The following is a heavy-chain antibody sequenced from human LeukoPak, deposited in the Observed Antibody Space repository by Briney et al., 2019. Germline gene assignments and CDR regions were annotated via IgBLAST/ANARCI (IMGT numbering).Heavy chain of an antibody. J-gene: IGHJ4*02. CDR2: INHSGST. CDR3: ARPKYSSSWYFDS. D-gene: IGHD6-13*01. Sequence: SETLSLTCSVSDDSITMYYWTWIRQSPGKGLEWLGEINHSGSTNYSPSLKSRVTMSVDTSKNQFSLKMNSVTAADTAVYYCARPKYSSSWYFDSWGQGTLVTVSS. V-gene: IGHV4-34*01. CDR1: DDSITMYY.